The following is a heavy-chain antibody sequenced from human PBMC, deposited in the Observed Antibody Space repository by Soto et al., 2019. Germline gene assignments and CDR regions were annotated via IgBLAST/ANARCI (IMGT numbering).Heavy chain of an antibody. D-gene: IGHD3-3*01. CDR2: ISTKNGDT. CDR1: GYTFTSFG. V-gene: IGHV1-18*01. Sequence: QVQLVQSGAEVKKPGASVTVSCKASGYTFTSFGLSWVRQAPGQGLEWMGWISTKNGDTKYAQKLQDRVIMTTDTPTSTAYMEVRSLRSDDTAVYYCERVNDFRSGFPLDYWGQGTPVTVSS. J-gene: IGHJ4*02. CDR3: ERVNDFRSGFPLDY.